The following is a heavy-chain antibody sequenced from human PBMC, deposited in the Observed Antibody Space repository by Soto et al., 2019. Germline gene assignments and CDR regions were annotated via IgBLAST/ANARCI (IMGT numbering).Heavy chain of an antibody. D-gene: IGHD6-13*01. CDR2: INAGNGNT. V-gene: IGHV1-3*01. CDR3: ATGGSSSWYYFDY. Sequence: GASVKVSCKASGYTFTSYAMHWVRQAPGQRLEWMGWINAGNGNTKYSQKFQGRVTMTEDTSTDTAYMELSSLRSEDTAVYYCATGGSSSWYYFDYWGQGTLVTVSS. J-gene: IGHJ4*02. CDR1: GYTFTSYA.